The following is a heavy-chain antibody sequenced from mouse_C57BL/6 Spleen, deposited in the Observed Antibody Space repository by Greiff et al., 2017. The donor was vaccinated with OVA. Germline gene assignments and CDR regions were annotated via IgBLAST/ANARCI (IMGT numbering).Heavy chain of an antibody. CDR1: GYTFTSYW. CDR3: AREGGGDY. Sequence: QVQLQQPGAELVKPGASVKLSCKASGYTFTSYWMPWVKQRPGQGLEWIGEIDPSDSYTNYTQKFKGKATLTVDTSSSTAYMQLSSLTSEDSAVYYCAREGGGDYWGQGTTLTVSS. D-gene: IGHD1-1*02. J-gene: IGHJ2*01. CDR2: IDPSDSYT. V-gene: IGHV1-50*01.